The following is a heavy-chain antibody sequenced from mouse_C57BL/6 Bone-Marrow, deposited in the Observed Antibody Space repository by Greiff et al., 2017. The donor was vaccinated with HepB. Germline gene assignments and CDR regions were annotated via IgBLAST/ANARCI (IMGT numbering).Heavy chain of an antibody. Sequence: VQLQQPGAELVKPGASVKMSCKASGYTFTSYWITWVKQKPGQGLEWIGDIYPGSGSTNYNEKFKSKATLTVDTSSSTAYMQLSSLTSEDSAVYYCAREGGAQATFDYWGQGTTLTVSS. CDR2: IYPGSGST. J-gene: IGHJ2*01. CDR3: AREGGAQATFDY. CDR1: GYTFTSYW. V-gene: IGHV1-55*01. D-gene: IGHD3-2*02.